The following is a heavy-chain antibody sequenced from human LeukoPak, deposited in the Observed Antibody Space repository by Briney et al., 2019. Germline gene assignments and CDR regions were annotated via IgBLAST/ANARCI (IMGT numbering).Heavy chain of an antibody. CDR3: ARDYYDNSGFGAFDI. CDR1: GYTXTAHY. Sequence: GASVKVSCKASGYTXTAHYMHGVRQAPGQGLEWMGWINPNSGGTKYAQNFQGRVTMTRDTSIRTVYMELSRLRSDDTAVYYCARDYYDNSGFGAFDIWGQGTMVTVSS. D-gene: IGHD3-22*01. J-gene: IGHJ3*02. V-gene: IGHV1-2*02. CDR2: INPNSGGT.